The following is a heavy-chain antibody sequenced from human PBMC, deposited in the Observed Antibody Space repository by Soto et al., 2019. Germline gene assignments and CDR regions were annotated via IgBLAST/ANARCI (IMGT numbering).Heavy chain of an antibody. Sequence: QITLKESGPTLVKPTQTLTLTCTFSGFSLSTSGVGVGWIRQSPGKALQWLALIYWNGDKCYNPSLKTRLTITKDTSKNQVVLTLTNMDPVDTATYYCAHRPSGWFLFDYWGQGTLVTVSS. CDR1: GFSLSTSGVG. D-gene: IGHD6-19*01. CDR3: AHRPSGWFLFDY. J-gene: IGHJ4*02. V-gene: IGHV2-5*01. CDR2: IYWNGDK.